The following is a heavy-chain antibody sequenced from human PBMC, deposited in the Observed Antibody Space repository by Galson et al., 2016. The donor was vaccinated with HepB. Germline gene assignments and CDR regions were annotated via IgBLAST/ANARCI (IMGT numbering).Heavy chain of an antibody. Sequence: TLSLTCTVSGGSISSGGYYWNWIRQHSGKGLEWIGYIYYSGSTYYNPSLKSRVTISLDTSKKQFSLKLSSVTAADTAVYYCARRFGDYGGPFDYWGQGTLVTVSS. CDR2: IYYSGST. CDR3: ARRFGDYGGPFDY. CDR1: GGSISSGGYY. D-gene: IGHD4-17*01. J-gene: IGHJ4*02. V-gene: IGHV4-31*03.